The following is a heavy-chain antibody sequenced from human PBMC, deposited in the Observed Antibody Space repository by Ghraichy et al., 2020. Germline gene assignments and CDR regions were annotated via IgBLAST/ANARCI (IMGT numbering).Heavy chain of an antibody. CDR3: AKACPGRSAYSCYYGMDV. Sequence: GGSLRLSCAASGFTFSSYAMSWVRQAPGKGLEWVSGISGSGGSTYYADSVKGRFTISRDNSKNTLYLQMYSLRVEDTAIYYCAKACPGRSAYSCYYGMDVWGQGTTVTVSS. V-gene: IGHV3-23*01. CDR2: ISGSGGST. CDR1: GFTFSSYA. D-gene: IGHD3-3*01. J-gene: IGHJ6*02.